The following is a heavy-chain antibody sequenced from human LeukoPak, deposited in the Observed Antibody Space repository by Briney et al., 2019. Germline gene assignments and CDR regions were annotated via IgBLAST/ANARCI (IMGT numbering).Heavy chain of an antibody. CDR2: ISGSGGST. J-gene: IGHJ3*02. CDR3: AKDLWIVVVPAAIDAFDI. D-gene: IGHD2-2*02. CDR1: GFTFSSYA. V-gene: IGHV3-23*01. Sequence: PGGSLRLSYAASGFTFSSYAMSWVRRAPGKELEWVSGISGSGGSTYYADSVKGRFTISRDNSKNTLYLQMNSLRAEDTAVYYCAKDLWIVVVPAAIDAFDIWGQGTMVTVSS.